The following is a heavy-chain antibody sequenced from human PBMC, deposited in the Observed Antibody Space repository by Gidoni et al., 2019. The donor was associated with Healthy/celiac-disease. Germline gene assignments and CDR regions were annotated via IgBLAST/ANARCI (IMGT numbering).Heavy chain of an antibody. CDR2: ISGSGDST. CDR1: GFTFSSCA. D-gene: IGHD6-6*01. V-gene: IGHV3-23*01. J-gene: IGHJ4*02. Sequence: EVQLLESGGGLVQPGGSLRLSCAASGFTFSSCAMSWVRQAPGKGLEWVSAISGSGDSTDYADSVKGRFTISRDNSKKTLYLQMNSLRVGDTAVYYCAKDHAEYIAEIDFWGQGTLVTVSS. CDR3: AKDHAEYIAEIDF.